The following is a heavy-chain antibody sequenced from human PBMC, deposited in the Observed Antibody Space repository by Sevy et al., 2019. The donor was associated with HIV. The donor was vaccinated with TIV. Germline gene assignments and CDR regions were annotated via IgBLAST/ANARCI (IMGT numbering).Heavy chain of an antibody. CDR1: GFTIGDYA. D-gene: IGHD5-12*01. V-gene: IGHV3-49*03. CDR2: IRSKAYGGTT. Sequence: GGSLRLSCTASGFTIGDYAMSWFRQAPGKGLEWVGFIRSKAYGGTTEYAASVKGRFTISRDDSKSIAYLQMNSLKTEDTAVYYCTSHPDIVATEVLYYFDYWGQGTLVTVSS. CDR3: TSHPDIVATEVLYYFDY. J-gene: IGHJ4*02.